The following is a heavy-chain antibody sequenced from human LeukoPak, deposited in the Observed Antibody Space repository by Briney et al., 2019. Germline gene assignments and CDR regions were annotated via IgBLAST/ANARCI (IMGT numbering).Heavy chain of an antibody. V-gene: IGHV4-59*01. CDR3: ASNSGLRVVYAFDI. CDR2: IYYSGST. D-gene: IGHD2-15*01. Sequence: SETLSLTCTVSGGYISSYYWSWIRQPPGKGLEWIGYIYYSGSTNYNPSLKSRVTISVDTSKNQFSLKLSSVTAADTAVYYCASNSGLRVVYAFDIWGQGTMVTVSS. CDR1: GGYISSYY. J-gene: IGHJ3*02.